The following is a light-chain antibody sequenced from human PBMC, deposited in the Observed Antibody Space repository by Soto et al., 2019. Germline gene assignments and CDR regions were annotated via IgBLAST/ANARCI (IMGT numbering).Light chain of an antibody. Sequence: QPASLSGSPGQSITISCTGTSSDIGGSKYVSWYQQHPGKAPKLMIYEVTYRPSGVSDRFSGSKSGNTASLTVSALQAEDEADYYCSSYASSGTLYVFGTGTKLTVL. V-gene: IGLV2-14*01. J-gene: IGLJ1*01. CDR2: EVT. CDR3: SSYASSGTLYV. CDR1: SSDIGGSKY.